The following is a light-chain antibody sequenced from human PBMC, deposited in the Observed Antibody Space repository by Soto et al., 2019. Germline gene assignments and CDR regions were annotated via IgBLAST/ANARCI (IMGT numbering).Light chain of an antibody. CDR3: QQYNNWYT. V-gene: IGKV3-15*01. CDR2: SAS. J-gene: IGKJ2*01. CDR1: QSVGSN. Sequence: EIVMTQSPATLSVSPGESATLSCRASQSVGSNLAWYQHIPGLAPRLLIYSASTRATGIPTRFSGSGSGTEFTLTISSQQSEDFSVYYCQQYNNWYTFGQGTKLEI.